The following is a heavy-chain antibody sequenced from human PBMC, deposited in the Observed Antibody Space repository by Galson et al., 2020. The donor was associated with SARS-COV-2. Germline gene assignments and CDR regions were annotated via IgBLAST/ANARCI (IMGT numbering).Heavy chain of an antibody. J-gene: IGHJ5*02. Sequence: QLGESLKISCAASGFTFSSYAMHWVRQAPGKGLEWVAVISFDGSNKYYADSVKGRFTISRDNSKNTLYLQMNSLRAEDTAVYYCARDFAMPGAWFDPWGQGTLVTVSS. CDR2: ISFDGSNK. V-gene: IGHV3-30*04. CDR3: ARDFAMPGAWFDP. CDR1: GFTFSSYA. D-gene: IGHD2-2*01.